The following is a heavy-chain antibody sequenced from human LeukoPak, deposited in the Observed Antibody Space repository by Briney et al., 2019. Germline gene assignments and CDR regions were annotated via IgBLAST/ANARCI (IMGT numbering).Heavy chain of an antibody. CDR2: ISSSSSYI. J-gene: IGHJ4*02. CDR3: AKDQASSGYYSIDY. CDR1: GFTFSSYS. D-gene: IGHD3-22*01. Sequence: GGSLRLSCAASGFTFSSYSMNWVRQAPGKGLEWVSSISSSSSYIYYADSVKGRFTISRDNAKNSLYLQMNSLRAEDTAVYYCAKDQASSGYYSIDYWGQGTLDTVSS. V-gene: IGHV3-21*01.